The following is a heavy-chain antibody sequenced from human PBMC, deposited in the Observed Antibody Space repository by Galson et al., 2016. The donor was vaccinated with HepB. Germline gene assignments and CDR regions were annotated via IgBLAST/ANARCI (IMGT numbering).Heavy chain of an antibody. Sequence: SVKVSCKASGYTFTSYAIHWVRQAPGQRLEWMGWINAGNGNTKYSQNFQGRVTITRDTSASTAYMEMSSLTSDDTAGYFWATQGHHPCDYWGQGTLVTVSS. CDR3: ATQGHHPCDY. CDR2: INAGNGNT. D-gene: IGHD1-14*01. CDR1: GYTFTSYA. J-gene: IGHJ4*02. V-gene: IGHV1-3*01.